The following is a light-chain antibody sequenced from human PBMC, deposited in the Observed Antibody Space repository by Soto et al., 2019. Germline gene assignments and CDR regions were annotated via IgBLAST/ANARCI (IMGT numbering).Light chain of an antibody. CDR3: QQRLHRPIT. V-gene: IGKV3-11*01. J-gene: IGKJ5*01. CDR2: DAS. CDR1: QTVGRF. Sequence: DIVLTQSPATLSLSPGDRVTLSCRASQTVGRFLSWYQHSPGQGPRLLVYDASNRATGVPARFSGSGSETDFTLTISSLEPEDFAVYYCQQRLHRPITFGQGTRLEMK.